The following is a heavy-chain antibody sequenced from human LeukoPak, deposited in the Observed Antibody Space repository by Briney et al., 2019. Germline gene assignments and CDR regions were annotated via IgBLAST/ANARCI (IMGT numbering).Heavy chain of an antibody. V-gene: IGHV3-48*01. D-gene: IGHD2-2*01. CDR2: ISGSSSII. Sequence: PGGSLRLSCAASGFTFSSYSMNWVRQAPGKGLEWVSFISGSSSIIHYADSVKGRFTISRDNSKNTLYLQMNSLRAEDTAVYYCARDRRPYCSSTSCRTAFDIWGQGTMVTVSS. CDR3: ARDRRPYCSSTSCRTAFDI. CDR1: GFTFSSYS. J-gene: IGHJ3*02.